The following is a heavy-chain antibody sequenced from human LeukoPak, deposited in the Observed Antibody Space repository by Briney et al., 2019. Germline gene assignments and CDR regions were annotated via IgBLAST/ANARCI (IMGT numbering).Heavy chain of an antibody. V-gene: IGHV4-59*01. J-gene: IGHJ6*03. CDR2: IYYSGST. D-gene: IGHD1-26*01. Sequence: SGTLSLTCTVSGGSISSYYWSWIRQPPGKGLEWIGFIYYSGSTNYNPSLKSRVTISVDTSKNQFSLKLSSVTAADTAVYYCASSYSTDYYYYYMDVWGKGATVTVSS. CDR1: GGSISSYY. CDR3: ASSYSTDYYYYYMDV.